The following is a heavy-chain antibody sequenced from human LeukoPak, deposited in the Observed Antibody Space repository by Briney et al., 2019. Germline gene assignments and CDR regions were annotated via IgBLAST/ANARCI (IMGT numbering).Heavy chain of an antibody. CDR1: GFTLDDYA. Sequence: GGSLRLSCAASGFTLDDYAMQWVRQAPGKGLESVSGISWNSGSIGYADSVKGPFTTSRDNAKNSLYLQMNSLRAEDTALYYCAKDIKGDYLYGMDAWGQGTTVTVSS. J-gene: IGHJ6*02. CDR2: ISWNSGSI. CDR3: AKDIKGDYLYGMDA. V-gene: IGHV3-9*01.